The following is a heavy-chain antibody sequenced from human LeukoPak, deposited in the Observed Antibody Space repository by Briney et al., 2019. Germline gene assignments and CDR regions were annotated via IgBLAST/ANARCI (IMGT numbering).Heavy chain of an antibody. CDR2: STGSGGTT. V-gene: IGHV3-23*01. J-gene: IGHJ6*02. Sequence: GGSLRLSCAASGFTFSSYAMTWVRQARGKGLEWVSASTGSGGTTYYADTVMGRFTISRDNSKNTLYLQMNSLRAEDTAVYYCAKLQSDGLRTYYGMDVWGQGTTVTVSS. CDR3: AKLQSDGLRTYYGMDV. CDR1: GFTFSSYA. D-gene: IGHD4-17*01.